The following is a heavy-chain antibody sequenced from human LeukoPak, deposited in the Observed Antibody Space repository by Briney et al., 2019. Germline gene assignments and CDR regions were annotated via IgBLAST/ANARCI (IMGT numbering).Heavy chain of an antibody. D-gene: IGHD3-22*01. CDR1: GFTFSSYA. J-gene: IGHJ4*02. Sequence: GGSLRLSCAASGFTFSSYAMHWVRQAPGKGLEWVAVISYDGSNKYYADSVKGRFTISRDNSKNTLYLQMNSLRAEDTAVYYCARVQGYYDSSGYYLFYHLDYWGQGTPVTVSS. CDR3: ARVQGYYDSSGYYLFYHLDY. V-gene: IGHV3-30-3*01. CDR2: ISYDGSNK.